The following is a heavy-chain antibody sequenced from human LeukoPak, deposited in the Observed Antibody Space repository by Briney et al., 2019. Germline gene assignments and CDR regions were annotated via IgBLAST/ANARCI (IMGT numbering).Heavy chain of an antibody. V-gene: IGHV3-48*03. CDR1: GLTFSFHE. CDR2: ISSTGNSI. Sequence: GGSLRLSCAASGLTFSFHEMNWVRQAPGKGLEWVSYISSTGNSIYYADSVKGRFTISRDNAKNSLYLQMNSLRGEDTAVYYCARASYDSSGYYRIDIWGQGTMVTVSS. CDR3: ARASYDSSGYYRIDI. D-gene: IGHD3-22*01. J-gene: IGHJ3*02.